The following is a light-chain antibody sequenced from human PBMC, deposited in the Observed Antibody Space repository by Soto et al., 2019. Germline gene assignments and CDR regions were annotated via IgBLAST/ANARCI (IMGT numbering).Light chain of an antibody. J-gene: IGKJ1*01. V-gene: IGKV3-15*01. CDR2: GAS. Sequence: EIEMTQSPATLSVSPGERATLSCRASQTVTSNLAWYQQKPGQAPRLFIYGASTRATGIPARFSGSGSGTEFTLTISSLQSEDFAVYYCQQYSDWPRTFGQGTKVEIK. CDR1: QTVTSN. CDR3: QQYSDWPRT.